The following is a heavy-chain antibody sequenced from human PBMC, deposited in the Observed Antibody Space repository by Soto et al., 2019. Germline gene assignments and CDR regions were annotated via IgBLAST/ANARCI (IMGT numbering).Heavy chain of an antibody. V-gene: IGHV3-21*01. D-gene: IGHD3-22*01. CDR2: ISSSSSYI. Sequence: PGGSLRLSCGGSVFTLSSYGVHWVRQAPGKGLEWVSSISSSSSYIYYADSVKGRFTISRDNAKNSLYLQMNSLRAEDTAVYYCARDPDYYDSSGYYDNWFDPWGQGTLVTVSS. CDR1: VFTLSSYG. CDR3: ARDPDYYDSSGYYDNWFDP. J-gene: IGHJ5*02.